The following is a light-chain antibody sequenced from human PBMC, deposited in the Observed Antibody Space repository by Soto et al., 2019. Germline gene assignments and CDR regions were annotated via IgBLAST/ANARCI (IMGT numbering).Light chain of an antibody. CDR2: GAS. CDR1: QSVSSN. J-gene: IGKJ1*01. V-gene: IGKV3-15*01. Sequence: EIVMTQSPAPLSVSPGERATLSFRASQSVSSNLAWYQQKPGQAPRLLIYGASTRATGIPARFSGSGSGTEFTLTIGSLQSEDFAVYYCQQYNSYWTFGQGTKVDIK. CDR3: QQYNSYWT.